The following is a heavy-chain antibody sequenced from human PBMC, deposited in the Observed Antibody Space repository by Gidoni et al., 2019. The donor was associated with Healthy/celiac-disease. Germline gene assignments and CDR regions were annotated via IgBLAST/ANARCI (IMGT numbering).Heavy chain of an antibody. D-gene: IGHD4-17*01. CDR3: AKDGKDYGSPLGSNWFDP. V-gene: IGHV3-23*01. Sequence: EVQLLESGGGLVQPGGYLRLSFASSGITFRSYAMSWFRQAPGKGLEWVSAISGSGGSTYYADSVKGRFTISRDNAKNTLYLQMNSLRAEDTAVYYCAKDGKDYGSPLGSNWFDPWGQGTLVTVSS. CDR1: GITFRSYA. J-gene: IGHJ5*02. CDR2: ISGSGGST.